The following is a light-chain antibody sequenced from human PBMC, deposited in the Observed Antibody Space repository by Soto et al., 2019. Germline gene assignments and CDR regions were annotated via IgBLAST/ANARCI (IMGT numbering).Light chain of an antibody. CDR1: KLGDKY. J-gene: IGLJ2*01. CDR2: QDS. Sequence: SYELTQPPSVSVSPGQTASLTFSGDKLGDKYACWYQQKPAQSPVLVIYQDSKRPSGIPERFSGSNSGNTATLTISGTQAMDEADYYCQAWDSSTAVFGGGTKVTVL. V-gene: IGLV3-1*01. CDR3: QAWDSSTAV.